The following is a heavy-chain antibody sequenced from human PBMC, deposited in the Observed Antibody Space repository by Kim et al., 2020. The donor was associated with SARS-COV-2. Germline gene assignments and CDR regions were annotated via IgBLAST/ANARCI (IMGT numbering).Heavy chain of an antibody. V-gene: IGHV5-10-1*01. CDR3: AMSKGSSFPNNRYYYYGMDV. CDR1: GYSFTSYW. D-gene: IGHD6-6*01. CDR2: IDPSDSYT. J-gene: IGHJ6*02. Sequence: GESLKISCKGSGYSFTSYWISWVRQMPGKGLEWMGRIDPSDSYTNYSPSFQGHVTISADKSISTAYLQWSSLKASDTAMYYCAMSKGSSFPNNRYYYYGMDVWGQGTTVTVSS.